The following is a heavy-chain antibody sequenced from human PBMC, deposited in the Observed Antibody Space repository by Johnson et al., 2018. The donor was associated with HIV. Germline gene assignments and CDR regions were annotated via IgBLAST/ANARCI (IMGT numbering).Heavy chain of an antibody. D-gene: IGHD1-1*01. Sequence: QVQLVESGGGVVQPGGSLRLSCAASGFTFSNYGMHWVRQAPGKGLEWVAFIRYAESNKYYADSLKGRFTISRDNSKNTLYLQMNSLRAEDTAVYYCANPTGSDAFDIWGQGTMVTVSS. J-gene: IGHJ3*02. CDR2: IRYAESNK. CDR1: GFTFSNYG. V-gene: IGHV3-30*02. CDR3: ANPTGSDAFDI.